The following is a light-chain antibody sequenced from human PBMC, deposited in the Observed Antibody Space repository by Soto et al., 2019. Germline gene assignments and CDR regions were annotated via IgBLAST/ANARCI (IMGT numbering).Light chain of an antibody. CDR1: SSDVGGYNY. CDR2: DVS. Sequence: QSALTQPASVSGSPGQSITISCTGTSSDVGGYNYVSWYQQHPGKAPKLMIYDVSNRPSGVSNRFSGSKSGNTASLTISGLQAEDEADYYCSSYPSSSTQVFGTGTKVTV. V-gene: IGLV2-14*01. J-gene: IGLJ1*01. CDR3: SSYPSSSTQV.